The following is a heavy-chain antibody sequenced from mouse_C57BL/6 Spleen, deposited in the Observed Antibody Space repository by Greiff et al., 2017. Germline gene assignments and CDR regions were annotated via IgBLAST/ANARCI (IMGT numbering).Heavy chain of an antibody. CDR2: IRNKANGYTT. V-gene: IGHV7-3*01. J-gene: IGHJ1*03. CDR1: GFTFTDYY. Sequence: EVKVVESGGGLVQPGGSLSLSCAASGFTFTDYYMSWVRQPPGKALEWLGFIRNKANGYTTEYSASVKGRFTISSDDSQSILYLLMNSLRAEDSATYYCARWGNDWYFDVWGTGTTVTVSS. CDR3: ARWGNDWYFDV.